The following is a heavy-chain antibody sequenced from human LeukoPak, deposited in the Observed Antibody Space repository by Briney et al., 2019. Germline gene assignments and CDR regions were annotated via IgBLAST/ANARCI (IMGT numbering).Heavy chain of an antibody. Sequence: ASVKVSCKASGYTFTSYGISWVRQAPGQGLEWMGWISAYNGNTNYTQKLQGRVTMTTDTSTSTAYMELRSLRSDDTAVYYCARVYYYDSAPDYWGQGTLVTVSS. CDR1: GYTFTSYG. V-gene: IGHV1-18*01. CDR3: ARVYYYDSAPDY. J-gene: IGHJ4*02. CDR2: ISAYNGNT. D-gene: IGHD3-22*01.